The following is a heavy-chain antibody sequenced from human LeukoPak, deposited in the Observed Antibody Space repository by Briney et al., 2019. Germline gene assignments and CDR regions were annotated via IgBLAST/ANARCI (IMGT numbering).Heavy chain of an antibody. Sequence: GSLRLPCSASGFIFYNYAMSWVRQAPGKGLEWVSSISGTGVTAYYADSVKGRFAISRDNSKNTLYLQMSSLRAEDTALYYCAKDQRFGDLDDYRGQGTLVTVSS. V-gene: IGHV3-23*01. J-gene: IGHJ4*02. CDR2: ISGTGVTA. CDR1: GFIFYNYA. D-gene: IGHD3-10*01. CDR3: AKDQRFGDLDDY.